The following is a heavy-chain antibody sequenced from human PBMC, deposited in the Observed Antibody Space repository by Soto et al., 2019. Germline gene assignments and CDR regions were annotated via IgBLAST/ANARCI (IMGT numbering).Heavy chain of an antibody. J-gene: IGHJ5*02. D-gene: IGHD3-10*01. CDR1: GFTFSSYA. CDR2: ISWNSGSI. Sequence: GGSLRLSCAAFGFTFSSYAMHWVRQAPGKGLEWVSGISWNSGSIGYADSVKGRFTISRDNAKNSLYLQMNSLRAEDTALYYCAKGFDYYGSGSYYKNNWFDPWGQGTLVTVSS. V-gene: IGHV3-9*01. CDR3: AKGFDYYGSGSYYKNNWFDP.